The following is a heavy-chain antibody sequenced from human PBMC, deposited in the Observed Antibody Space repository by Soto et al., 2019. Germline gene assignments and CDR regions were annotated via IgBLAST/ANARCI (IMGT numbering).Heavy chain of an antibody. V-gene: IGHV3-23*01. CDR3: AKDWLAVRGEPPTD. CDR2: ISGSGGST. Sequence: EVQLLESGGGLVQPGGSLRLSCAASGFTFSSYAMSWVRQAPGKGLEWVSAISGSGGSTYYADSVKGRCTISRDNSKNTLYLQMSSRRAEDTAVYYCAKDWLAVRGEPPTDWGQGTLVTVSS. CDR1: GFTFSSYA. J-gene: IGHJ4*02. D-gene: IGHD3-10*01.